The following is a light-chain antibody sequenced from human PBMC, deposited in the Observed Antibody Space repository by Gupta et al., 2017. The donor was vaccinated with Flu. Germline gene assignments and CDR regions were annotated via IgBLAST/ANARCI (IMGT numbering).Light chain of an antibody. Sequence: NRKSTQSVLYSSNNKNYLAWYQQKPGQPTKLLIYWASTRESGVPDRFSGSGSGTDFTLTISSLQAEDVAVYYCQQYYSTPRTFGQGTKVEIK. J-gene: IGKJ1*01. CDR2: WAS. CDR1: QSVLYSSNNKNY. CDR3: QQYYSTPRT. V-gene: IGKV4-1*01.